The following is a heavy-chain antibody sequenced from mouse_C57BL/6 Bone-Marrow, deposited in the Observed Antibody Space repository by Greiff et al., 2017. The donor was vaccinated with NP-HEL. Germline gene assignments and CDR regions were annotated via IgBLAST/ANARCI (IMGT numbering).Heavy chain of an antibody. CDR3: ARAYYSNCYAMDY. Sequence: VQLQQPGAELVKPGASVKLSCKASGYTFTSYWMHWVKQRPGPGLEWIGMIHPNSGSTNYNEKFKSKATLTVDKSSSTAYMQLSSLTSEDSAVYYCARAYYSNCYAMDYWGQGTSVTVSS. D-gene: IGHD2-5*01. CDR1: GYTFTSYW. V-gene: IGHV1-64*01. CDR2: IHPNSGST. J-gene: IGHJ4*01.